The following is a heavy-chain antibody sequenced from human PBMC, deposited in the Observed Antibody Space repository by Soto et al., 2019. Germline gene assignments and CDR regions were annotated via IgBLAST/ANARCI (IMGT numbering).Heavy chain of an antibody. CDR3: ARVISGYRYFDY. CDR2: IYYSGST. J-gene: IGHJ4*02. CDR1: GCSVSSGSYY. Sequence: XETLSLTCTVAGCSVSSGSYYWSWIRQPPGKGLEWIGYIYYSGSTNYNPSLKSRVTISVDTSKNQFSLKLSSVTAADTAVYYCARVISGYRYFDYWGQGTLVTVSS. V-gene: IGHV4-61*01. D-gene: IGHD3-22*01.